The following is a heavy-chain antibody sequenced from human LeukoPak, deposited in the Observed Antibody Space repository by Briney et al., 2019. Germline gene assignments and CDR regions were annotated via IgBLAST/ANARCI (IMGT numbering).Heavy chain of an antibody. V-gene: IGHV4-39*01. CDR3: ARHTSGGYCSGGSCYGDFDY. Sequence: SETLSLTCTVSGGSISSSSYYWGWIRQPPGKGLEWIGSIYYSGSTYYNPSLKSRVTISVDTSKNQFSLKLSSVTAADTAVYYCARHTSGGYCSGGSCYGDFDYWGQGTLVTVSS. CDR1: GGSISSSSYY. D-gene: IGHD2-15*01. CDR2: IYYSGST. J-gene: IGHJ4*02.